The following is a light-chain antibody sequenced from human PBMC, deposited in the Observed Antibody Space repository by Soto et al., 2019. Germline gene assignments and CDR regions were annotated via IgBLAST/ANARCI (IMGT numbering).Light chain of an antibody. CDR1: QSVDSY. CDR3: QQRRDWPLFT. J-gene: IGKJ3*01. CDR2: DAS. Sequence: EIVLTQSPATLSLSPGERATLSCRASQSVDSYLAWYQEKPGQAPRLLIYDASNRATGIPARFSGSGSGTDFTLTISSLEPDDFALYYCQQRRDWPLFTFVPGTKVDVK. V-gene: IGKV3-11*01.